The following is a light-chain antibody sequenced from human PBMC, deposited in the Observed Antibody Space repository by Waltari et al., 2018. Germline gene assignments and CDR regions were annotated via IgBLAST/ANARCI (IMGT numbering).Light chain of an antibody. CDR2: GAS. V-gene: IGKV1-16*02. J-gene: IGKJ4*01. Sequence: DIQMTQSPSSLSASVGDRLTITCRASQGINNYLAWFQQKPRKSPKSLISGASTLQSGVSSNFSGRGSGTDFTLTINSLQPEDFATYYCQQYNFYPPTFGGGTTGE. CDR3: QQYNFYPPT. CDR1: QGINNY.